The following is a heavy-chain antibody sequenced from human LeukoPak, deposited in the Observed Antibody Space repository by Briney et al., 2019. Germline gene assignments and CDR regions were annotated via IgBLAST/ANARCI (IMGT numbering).Heavy chain of an antibody. Sequence: PGGFLRLSCAASGFTFSTYTMNWVRQAPGKGLEWVSSITSSSSYLYLADSVKGRFTISRDNAKNSLYLQMNSLRAEDTAVYYCARDDSPYGSGTKPHDYWGQGTLVTVSS. CDR3: ARDDSPYGSGTKPHDY. CDR1: GFTFSTYT. D-gene: IGHD3-10*01. V-gene: IGHV3-21*01. CDR2: ITSSSSYL. J-gene: IGHJ4*02.